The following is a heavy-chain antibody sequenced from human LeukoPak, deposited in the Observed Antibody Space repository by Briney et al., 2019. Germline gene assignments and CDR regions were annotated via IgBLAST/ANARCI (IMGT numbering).Heavy chain of an antibody. CDR1: GGSISSYY. J-gene: IGHJ5*02. CDR2: IYYSGST. D-gene: IGHD1-7*01. CDR3: ARVSQSLDTGTTAWDWFDP. Sequence: SETLSLTCTVSGGSISSYYWSWIRQPPGKGLEWIGYIYYSGSTNYNPSLKSRVTISVDTSKNQFSLKLSSVTAADTAVYYCARVSQSLDTGTTAWDWFDPWGQGTLVTVSS. V-gene: IGHV4-59*12.